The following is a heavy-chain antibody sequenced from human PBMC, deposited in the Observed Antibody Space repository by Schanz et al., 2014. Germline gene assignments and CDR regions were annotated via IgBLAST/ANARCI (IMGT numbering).Heavy chain of an antibody. D-gene: IGHD2-15*01. CDR1: GFTFSAYA. CDR3: ARDRGYCSGGSCLTFDY. J-gene: IGHJ4*02. CDR2: ISASGGTT. Sequence: EVQLLESGGGLVQPGGSLRLSCAASGFTFSAYAMTWVRQIPGKGLEWVSAISASGGTTYYADSVKGRFTISRDNSKNTLYLQMNTLRAEDTAVYYCARDRGYCSGGSCLTFDYWGQGTLVTVSS. V-gene: IGHV3-23*01.